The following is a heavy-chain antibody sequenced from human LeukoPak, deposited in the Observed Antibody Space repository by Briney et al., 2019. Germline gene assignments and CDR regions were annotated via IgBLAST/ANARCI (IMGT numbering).Heavy chain of an antibody. V-gene: IGHV4-38-2*01. CDR2: IYHSGST. D-gene: IGHD3-10*01. Sequence: PSETLSLTCAVSGYSISSGYYWGWIPRRPRKGLEWIVSIYHSGSTSYNPSPKRRVTISVDTSKNQFSLKLSSVTAADTAVYYCARGLSYRGWFDPWGQGTLVTVSS. J-gene: IGHJ5*02. CDR3: ARGLSYRGWFDP. CDR1: GYSISSGYY.